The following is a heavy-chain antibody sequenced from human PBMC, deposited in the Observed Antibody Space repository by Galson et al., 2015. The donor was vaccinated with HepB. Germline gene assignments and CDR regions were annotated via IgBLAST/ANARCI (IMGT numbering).Heavy chain of an antibody. Sequence: SLRLSCAVSGLTFSPFYMHWVRQAPGKGLVWVSHINSDGSDTAYADSVKGRFTISRDNAKSTLYLQMNSLRVEDTAVYYCARGFRRTVTTLWYFDLWGRGSLVTVSS. D-gene: IGHD4-17*01. CDR3: ARGFRRTVTTLWYFDL. CDR1: GLTFSPFY. CDR2: INSDGSDT. J-gene: IGHJ2*01. V-gene: IGHV3-74*01.